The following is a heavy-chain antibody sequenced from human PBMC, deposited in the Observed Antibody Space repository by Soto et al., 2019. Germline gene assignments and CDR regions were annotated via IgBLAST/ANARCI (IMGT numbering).Heavy chain of an antibody. Sequence: SETLSLTCTVSGGSISSSSYYWGWIRQPPGKGLEWIGSIYYSGSPYYNPSLKSRVTISVDTSKNQFSLKLTSVTAADTAVYYCARARATIAAAAIFDCWGQGTLVTVSS. V-gene: IGHV4-39*07. D-gene: IGHD6-13*01. CDR3: ARARATIAAAAIFDC. CDR2: IYYSGSP. CDR1: GGSISSSSYY. J-gene: IGHJ4*02.